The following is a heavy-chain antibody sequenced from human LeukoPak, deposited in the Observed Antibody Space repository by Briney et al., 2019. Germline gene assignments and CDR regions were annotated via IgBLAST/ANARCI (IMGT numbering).Heavy chain of an antibody. CDR3: ARDEGIAAAGSGADY. J-gene: IGHJ4*02. CDR1: GFTFSDYY. D-gene: IGHD6-13*01. CDR2: ISSSGSTI. Sequence: PGGTLRLSCAASGFTFSDYYMSWIRQAPGKGLEGVSYISSSGSTIYYADSVKGRFTISRDNAKNSLYLQMNSLRAEDTAVYYCARDEGIAAAGSGADYWGQGTLVTVSS. V-gene: IGHV3-11*04.